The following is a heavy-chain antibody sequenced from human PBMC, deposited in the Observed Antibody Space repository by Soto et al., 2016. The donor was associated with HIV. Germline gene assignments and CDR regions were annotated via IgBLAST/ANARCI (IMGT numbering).Heavy chain of an antibody. V-gene: IGHV4-34*01. CDR2: INRSGSA. CDR1: GGSLSGYS. D-gene: IGHD2-21*02. Sequence: QVQLQQWGAGLLKPSDTLSLTCAVYGGSLSGYSWNWIRQSPEKGLQWIGEINRSGSATYNPSLESRVTISLYRSKNQFALKLNSVTAADTAVYHCWVTTWGFDYWGQGTLVTVSS. J-gene: IGHJ4*02. CDR3: WVTTWGFDY.